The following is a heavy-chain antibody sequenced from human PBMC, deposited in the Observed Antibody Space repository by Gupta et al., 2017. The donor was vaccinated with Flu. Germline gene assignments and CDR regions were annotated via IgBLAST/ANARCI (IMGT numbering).Heavy chain of an antibody. Sequence: EVQLVESGGGLVQPGRSLRLSCAASGFTFDDYAMHWVRQAPGKGLEWVSGISWNSGSIGYADSVKGRVTISRDNAKNSLYLQMNSLRAEDTALYYCAKSAGAGTGAPFGEYFDYWGQGTLVTVSS. D-gene: IGHD6-19*01. V-gene: IGHV3-9*01. CDR1: GFTFDDYA. CDR2: ISWNSGSI. J-gene: IGHJ4*02. CDR3: AKSAGAGTGAPFGEYFDY.